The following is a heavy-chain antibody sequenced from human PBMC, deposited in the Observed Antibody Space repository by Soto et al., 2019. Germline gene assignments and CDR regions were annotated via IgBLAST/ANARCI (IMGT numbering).Heavy chain of an antibody. CDR3: ARKAVGASFDY. V-gene: IGHV4-61*01. Sequence: SETLSLTCTVSGGSVSSGSYYWSWIRQPPGKGLEWIGYIDYSGSTNYNPSLKSRVTISIDTSKNQFSLQLNSVTPEDTAVYYCARKAVGASFDYWGQGTQVTVSS. CDR1: GGSVSSGSYY. D-gene: IGHD1-26*01. J-gene: IGHJ4*02. CDR2: IDYSGST.